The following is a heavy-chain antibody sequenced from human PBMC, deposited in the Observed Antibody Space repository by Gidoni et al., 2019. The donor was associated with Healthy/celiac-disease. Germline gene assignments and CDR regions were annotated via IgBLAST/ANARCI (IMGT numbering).Heavy chain of an antibody. D-gene: IGHD6-13*01. V-gene: IGHV4-59*01. Sequence: RQPPGKGLEWIGYIYYSGSTNYNPSLKSRVTISVDTSKNQFSLKLSSVTAADTAVYYCARAGVRSSWYHGIDDAFDIWGQGTMVTVSS. CDR2: IYYSGST. CDR3: ARAGVRSSWYHGIDDAFDI. J-gene: IGHJ3*02.